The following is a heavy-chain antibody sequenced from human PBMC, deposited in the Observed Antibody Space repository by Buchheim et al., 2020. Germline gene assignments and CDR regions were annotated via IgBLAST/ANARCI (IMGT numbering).Heavy chain of an antibody. CDR1: GYTFTSYD. Sequence: QVQLVQSGAEVKKPGASVKVSCKASGYTFTSYDINWVRQATGQGLEWMGWMNPNSGNTGYAQKFQGRVTMTRNTSISTAYMELSSLRSEDTAVYYCARDDPAGYSGYAKWSYYYYYGMDVWGQGTT. CDR3: ARDDPAGYSGYAKWSYYYYYGMDV. CDR2: MNPNSGNT. V-gene: IGHV1-8*01. D-gene: IGHD5-12*01. J-gene: IGHJ6*02.